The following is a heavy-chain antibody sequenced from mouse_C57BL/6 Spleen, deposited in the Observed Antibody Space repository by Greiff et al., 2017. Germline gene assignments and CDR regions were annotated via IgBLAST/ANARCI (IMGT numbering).Heavy chain of an antibody. Sequence: EVQLQQSGPELVKPGASVKISCKASGYTFTDYYMNWVKQSHGKSLEWIGDINPNNGGTSYNQKFKGKATLTVDKSSSTAYMERRSLTSEGSAVYYCARCDYDVGYAMDYWGQGTSVTVSS. J-gene: IGHJ4*01. CDR2: INPNNGGT. V-gene: IGHV1-26*01. CDR3: ARCDYDVGYAMDY. D-gene: IGHD2-4*01. CDR1: GYTFTDYY.